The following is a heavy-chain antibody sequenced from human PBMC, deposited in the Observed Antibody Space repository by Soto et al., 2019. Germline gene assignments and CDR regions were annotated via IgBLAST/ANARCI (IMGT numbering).Heavy chain of an antibody. CDR1: GGTFSSYT. Sequence: QVQLVQSGAEVKKPGSSVKVSCKASGGTFSSYTISWVRQAPGQGLEWMGRIIPILGITNYAQKFQGRVTITAAKSTSTASMELSSLRSEDTAVYYCARDGDHDASLDYWGQGTLVTVSS. CDR2: IIPILGIT. D-gene: IGHD4-17*01. CDR3: ARDGDHDASLDY. J-gene: IGHJ4*02. V-gene: IGHV1-69*08.